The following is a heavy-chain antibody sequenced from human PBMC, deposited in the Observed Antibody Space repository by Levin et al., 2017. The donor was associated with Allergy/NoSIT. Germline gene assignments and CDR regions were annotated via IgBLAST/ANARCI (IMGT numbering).Heavy chain of an antibody. CDR2: IYFSGRT. CDR3: ARVDGSETYLFGVEY. CDR1: GGSISSGSYF. D-gene: IGHD3-10*01. Sequence: SQTLSLTCTVSGGSISSGSYFWSWIRQHPGKGLEWIGYIYFSGRTYYNPSLKSRVTISLDTSKNQFSLKLSSVSAADTAVYYCARVDGSETYLFGVEYWGQGTLVTVSS. J-gene: IGHJ4*02. V-gene: IGHV4-31*02.